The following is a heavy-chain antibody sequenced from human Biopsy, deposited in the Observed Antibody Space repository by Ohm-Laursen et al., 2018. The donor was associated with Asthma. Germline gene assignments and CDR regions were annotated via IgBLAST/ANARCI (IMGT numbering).Heavy chain of an antibody. V-gene: IGHV1-69*01. CDR1: GGTFSSYA. J-gene: IGHJ6*02. CDR2: IIPIFGTA. D-gene: IGHD5-18*01. Sequence: ESSVKVSCKTSGGTFSSYAISWVRQAPGQGLEWMGGIIPIFGTANYAQKFQGRVTITADESTSTAYMELSSLRSEDTAVYYCARASRAAMVTTLYYGMDVWGQGTTVTVSS. CDR3: ARASRAAMVTTLYYGMDV.